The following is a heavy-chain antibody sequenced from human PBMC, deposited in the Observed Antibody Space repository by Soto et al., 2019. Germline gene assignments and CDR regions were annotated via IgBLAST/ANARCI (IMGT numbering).Heavy chain of an antibody. V-gene: IGHV1-69*08. CDR2: IIPILGIA. J-gene: IGHJ4*02. CDR3: AREVWVDCSGGSCYFFDY. CDR1: GGTFSSYT. D-gene: IGHD2-15*01. Sequence: QVQLVQSGAEVKKPGSSVKVSCKASGGTFSSYTISWVRQAPGQGLEWMGRIIPILGIANYAQKFQGRVTITADKSTSTDDMELSSLRSEDTAVYYCAREVWVDCSGGSCYFFDYWGKGTLVTVSS.